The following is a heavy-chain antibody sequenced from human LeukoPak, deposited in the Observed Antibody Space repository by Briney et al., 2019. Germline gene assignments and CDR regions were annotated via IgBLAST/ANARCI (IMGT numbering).Heavy chain of an antibody. Sequence: PSETLSLTCTVSGDSITNDYWSWIRQPPGRGLEWIGYIYYNGRTNYNPSLKSRVTISLDTSKNQFSLKLTSVTAADTAVYYCATGRDIVATTHWGQGTLVTVSS. CDR2: IYYNGRT. CDR3: ATGRDIVATTH. V-gene: IGHV4-59*01. CDR1: GDSITNDY. J-gene: IGHJ4*02. D-gene: IGHD5-12*01.